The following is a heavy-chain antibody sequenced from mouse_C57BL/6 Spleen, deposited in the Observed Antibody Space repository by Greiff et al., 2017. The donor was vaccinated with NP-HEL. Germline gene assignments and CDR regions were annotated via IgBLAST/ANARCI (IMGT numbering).Heavy chain of an antibody. CDR3: ARGGGSGTGY. CDR1: GYTFTSYW. D-gene: IGHD3-2*02. CDR2: IDPSDSYT. J-gene: IGHJ2*01. Sequence: QVQLKESGAELVMPGASVKLSCKASGYTFTSYWMHWVKQRPGQGLEWIGEIDPSDSYTNYNQKFKGKSTLTVDKSSSTAYMQLSSLTSEDSAVYYCARGGGSGTGYWGQGTTLTVSS. V-gene: IGHV1-69*01.